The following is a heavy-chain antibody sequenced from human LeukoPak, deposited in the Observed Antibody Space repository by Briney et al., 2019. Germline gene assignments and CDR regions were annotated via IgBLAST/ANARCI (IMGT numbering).Heavy chain of an antibody. Sequence: PGGSLRLSCAVSGFSFSSNSMNWVRQAPGKGLEWVSYITSSSSTIYYAASVKGRFTISRDNTKNSVYLEMNSLRAEDTAVYYCAKGGSNYFAFGGQGTLVTVSS. CDR1: GFSFSSNS. CDR3: AKGGSNYFAF. D-gene: IGHD5-12*01. CDR2: ITSSSSTI. V-gene: IGHV3-48*04. J-gene: IGHJ4*02.